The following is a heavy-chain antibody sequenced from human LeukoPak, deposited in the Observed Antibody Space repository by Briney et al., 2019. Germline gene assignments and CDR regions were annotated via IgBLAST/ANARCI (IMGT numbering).Heavy chain of an antibody. V-gene: IGHV3-9*01. CDR1: GFSFADYS. CDR2: IRRNGGGI. CDR3: AKADQAANGFFDY. Sequence: PGGSLRLSCAASGFSFADYSMHWVRQAPGKGPEWVAGIRRNGGGIGYADSVKGRFTISRDNAKNSLYLQLNSLRTEDTALYYCAKADQAANGFFDYWGQGTLVTVSS. J-gene: IGHJ4*02. D-gene: IGHD6-13*01.